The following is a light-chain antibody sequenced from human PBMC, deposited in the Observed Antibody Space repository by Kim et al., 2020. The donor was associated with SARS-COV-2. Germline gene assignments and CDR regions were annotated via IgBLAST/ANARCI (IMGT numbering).Light chain of an antibody. Sequence: SSELTQDPAVSVALGQTVRITCQGDSLRSYHASWYQQKPRQAPLLVIYAKNKRPSGVPDRFSGSSSGNIASLTITGAQAEDEADYYCNSRDRSGNRVFGG. CDR1: SLRSYH. J-gene: IGLJ3*02. CDR3: NSRDRSGNRV. V-gene: IGLV3-19*01. CDR2: AKN.